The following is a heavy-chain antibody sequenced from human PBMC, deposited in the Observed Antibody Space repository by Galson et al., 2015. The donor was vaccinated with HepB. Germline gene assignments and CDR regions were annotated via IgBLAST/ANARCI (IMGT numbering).Heavy chain of an antibody. CDR2: TSSDGRSE. D-gene: IGHD6-19*01. J-gene: IGHJ4*02. V-gene: IGHV3-30*18. Sequence: SLRLSCAASGLTISSFDMHWVRQAPGKGLEWVGVTSSDGRSEWYGDSVRGRFAVSRDNSRNTVFLQMNGLRREDTALYYCAKDTSVTNGWYDGHDNWGQGTLVTVSP. CDR1: GLTISSFD. CDR3: AKDTSVTNGWYDGHDN.